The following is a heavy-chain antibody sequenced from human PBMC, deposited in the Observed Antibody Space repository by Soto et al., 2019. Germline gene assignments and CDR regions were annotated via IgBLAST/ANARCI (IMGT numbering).Heavy chain of an antibody. V-gene: IGHV3-23*01. CDR2: ISGSGGST. CDR1: GFTFSSYA. CDR3: AKGEITMIVVVIEKFDY. J-gene: IGHJ4*02. Sequence: GGSLRLSCAASGFTFSSYAMSWVRQAPGKGLEWVSAISGSGGSTYYADSVKGRFTISRDNSKNTLYLQMNSLRAEDTAVYYCAKGEITMIVVVIEKFDYWGQGTLVTVSS. D-gene: IGHD3-22*01.